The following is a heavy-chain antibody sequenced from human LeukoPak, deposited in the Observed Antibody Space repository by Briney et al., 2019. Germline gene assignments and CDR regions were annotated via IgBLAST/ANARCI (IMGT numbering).Heavy chain of an antibody. CDR2: IYAGGIRSA. J-gene: IGHJ4*02. D-gene: IGHD3-16*01. Sequence: GGSLRLSCAASGFTVSSNDMSWVRQAPGKGLEWVSLIYAGGIRSAFYADSVKGRFTGSRHDSKNTLDLQMNGLRADDTAVYYCLRPGVGDPPRWGQGTLVTVSS. CDR3: LRPGVGDPPR. V-gene: IGHV3-53*04. CDR1: GFTVSSND.